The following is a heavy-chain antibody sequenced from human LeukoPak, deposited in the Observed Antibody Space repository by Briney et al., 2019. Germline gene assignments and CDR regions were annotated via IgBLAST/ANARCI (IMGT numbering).Heavy chain of an antibody. CDR3: AREGYRYYDILTGPTAGGFDY. CDR1: GFTFSSYW. V-gene: IGHV3-11*04. Sequence: GGSLRLSCAASGFTFSSYWMSWIRQAPGKGLEWVSYISSSGSTIYCADSVKGRFTISRDNAKNSLYLQMNSLRAEDTAVYYCAREGYRYYDILTGPTAGGFDYWGQGTLVTVSS. J-gene: IGHJ4*02. CDR2: ISSSGSTI. D-gene: IGHD3-9*01.